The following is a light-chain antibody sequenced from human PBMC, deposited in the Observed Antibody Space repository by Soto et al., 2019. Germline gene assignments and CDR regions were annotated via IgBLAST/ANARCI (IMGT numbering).Light chain of an antibody. V-gene: IGKV1-39*01. CDR2: GAS. J-gene: IGKJ4*01. CDR1: HDIRIF. CDR3: QQSYSSPRT. Sequence: IQMTQSPSSLSASVGDEVTIACRASHDIRIFLNWYQHKPGEAPKVLIYGASHLQSGVTSRFSGTGSGTHFTLTISNLQPADFAVYFCQQSYSSPRTFGQGTRVEMK.